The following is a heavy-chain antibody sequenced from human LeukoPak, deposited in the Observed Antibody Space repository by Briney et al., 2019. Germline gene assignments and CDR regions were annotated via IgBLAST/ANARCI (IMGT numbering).Heavy chain of an antibody. CDR1: GFRSDDYG. CDR3: GRVYCSTTSCYDYYDYYMDV. D-gene: IGHD2-2*01. Sequence: RAGGSLRLSCAASGFRSDDYGMSWVRHVPGKGLEWVSGTNWDGASTGYADSVKGRFTISRDNVKNFLYLQMNSLRVEDTALYFCGRVYCSTTSCYDYYDYYMDVWGKGTTVTVS. CDR2: TNWDGAST. V-gene: IGHV3-20*04. J-gene: IGHJ6*03.